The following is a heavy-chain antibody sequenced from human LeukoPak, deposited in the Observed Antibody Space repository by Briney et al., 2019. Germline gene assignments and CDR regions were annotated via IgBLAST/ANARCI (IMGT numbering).Heavy chain of an antibody. D-gene: IGHD2-21*01. V-gene: IGHV3-43D*03. CDR1: GFTFDDYA. CDR3: AKDNGYCGGDCYSLFDY. J-gene: IGHJ4*02. Sequence: GGSLRLSCAASGFTFDDYAMHWVRQAPGKGLEWVSLISWDGGSTYYADSVKGRFTISRDNSKNSLYLQMNSLRAEDTALYYCAKDNGYCGGDCYSLFDYWGQGTPVTVSS. CDR2: ISWDGGST.